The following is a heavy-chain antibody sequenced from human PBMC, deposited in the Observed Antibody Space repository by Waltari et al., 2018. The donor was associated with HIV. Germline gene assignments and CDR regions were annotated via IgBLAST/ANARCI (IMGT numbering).Heavy chain of an antibody. D-gene: IGHD1-1*01. Sequence: QVQLQESGPGLLKPSETLSLRCTVSGGSVNSGTYYWSWIRQPPGKGLEWIGYIYYSGSTNYKPSLQSRVTVSVDTSKNQFSLKLTSVTAADTARYYCARGGYGSPCHYWGQGTPVTVSS. CDR1: GGSVNSGTYY. J-gene: IGHJ4*02. CDR3: ARGGYGSPCHY. V-gene: IGHV4-61*01. CDR2: IYYSGST.